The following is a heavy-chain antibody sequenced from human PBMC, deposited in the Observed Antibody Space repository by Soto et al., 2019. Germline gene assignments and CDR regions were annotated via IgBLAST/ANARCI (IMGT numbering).Heavy chain of an antibody. V-gene: IGHV3-30-3*01. D-gene: IGHD3-22*01. CDR2: ISYDGSNK. CDR1: EFTFSIYA. J-gene: IGHJ4*02. Sequence: RGSLILSCASSEFTFSIYAMDWVRQAPGKGLEWVAVISYDGSNKYYADSVKGRFTISRDNSKNTLYLQMNSLRAEDTAVYYCARDGSSYDSSFDYWGQGTLVTVSS. CDR3: ARDGSSYDSSFDY.